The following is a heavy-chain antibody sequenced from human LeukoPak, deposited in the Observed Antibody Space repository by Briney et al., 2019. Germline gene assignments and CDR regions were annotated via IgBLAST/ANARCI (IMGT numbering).Heavy chain of an antibody. CDR3: ARGGYYGSGNDFRFDP. J-gene: IGHJ5*02. CDR1: GGSISTTSYY. Sequence: SETLSLTCTVSGGSISTTSYYWGWIRQPPGKGLEWIGSIYYSGRTYYNPSLKSRVTISVEASKNQFSLKLKSVTVADTAVYYCARGGYYGSGNDFRFDPWGQGTLVTVSS. CDR2: IYYSGRT. V-gene: IGHV4-39*07. D-gene: IGHD3-10*01.